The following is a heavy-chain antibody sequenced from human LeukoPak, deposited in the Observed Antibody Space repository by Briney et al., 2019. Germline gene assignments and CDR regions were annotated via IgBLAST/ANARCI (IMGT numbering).Heavy chain of an antibody. CDR3: AKAGDLYCSGGSCYSGYYGMDV. CDR2: ISGSGGST. CDR1: GFTFSIYA. Sequence: GGSLRLSCAASGFTFSIYAMSWVSQAPGKGLEWVSAISGSGGSTYYADSVKGRFTISRDNSKNTLYLQMNSLRAEDTAVYYCAKAGDLYCSGGSCYSGYYGMDVWGQGTTVTVSS. J-gene: IGHJ6*02. D-gene: IGHD2-15*01. V-gene: IGHV3-23*01.